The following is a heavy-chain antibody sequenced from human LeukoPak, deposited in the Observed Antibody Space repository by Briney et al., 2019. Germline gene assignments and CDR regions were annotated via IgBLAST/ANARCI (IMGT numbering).Heavy chain of an antibody. J-gene: IGHJ4*02. V-gene: IGHV4-34*01. CDR3: ASTRYSYAGDY. Sequence: KSSETLSLTCAVYGGSFSGYYWSWIRQPPGKGLEWIGEINHSGSTNYNPSLKSRVTISVDTSKNQFSLKLSSVTAADTAVYYCASTRYSYAGDYWGQGTLVTVSS. CDR2: INHSGST. D-gene: IGHD2-2*01. CDR1: GGSFSGYY.